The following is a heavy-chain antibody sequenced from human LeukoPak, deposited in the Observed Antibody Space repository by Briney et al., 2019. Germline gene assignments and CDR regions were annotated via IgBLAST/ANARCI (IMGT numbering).Heavy chain of an antibody. D-gene: IGHD1-26*01. Sequence: GASVKVSCKASGYTFTGYYMHWVRQAPGQGLEWMGWISAYNGNTNYAQKLQGRVTMTTDTSTSTAYMELRSLRSDDTAVYYCARAQVGVSNWFDPWGQGTLVTVSS. J-gene: IGHJ5*02. CDR1: GYTFTGYY. CDR3: ARAQVGVSNWFDP. V-gene: IGHV1-18*04. CDR2: ISAYNGNT.